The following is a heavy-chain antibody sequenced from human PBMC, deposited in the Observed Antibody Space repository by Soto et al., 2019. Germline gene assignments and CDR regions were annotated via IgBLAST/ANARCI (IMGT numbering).Heavy chain of an antibody. J-gene: IGHJ6*02. D-gene: IGHD2-15*01. V-gene: IGHV3-33*05. CDR3: AREGDDYCSGTGCFYYYGLDV. Sequence: QVQLVESGGGVVQPGTSLRLSCTASGFTFNSYGIHWVRQAPGKGLEWLALIEYNAKNRFYADSVKGRFCICRYNLRNTVYLQVNGLRAEDTAVYYCAREGDDYCSGTGCFYYYGLDVWGQGTTVIVSS. CDR1: GFTFNSYG. CDR2: IEYNAKNR.